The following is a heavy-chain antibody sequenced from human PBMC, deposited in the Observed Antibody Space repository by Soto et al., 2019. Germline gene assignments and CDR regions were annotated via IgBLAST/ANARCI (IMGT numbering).Heavy chain of an antibody. CDR2: ISYDGSNK. V-gene: IGHV3-30*18. J-gene: IGHJ6*03. D-gene: IGHD2-15*01. CDR3: ANLGYCSGGSCRTLYYYYYYMDV. CDR1: GFTFSSYG. Sequence: GGSLRLSCAASGFTFSSYGMHWVRQAPGKGLEWVAVISYDGSNKYYADSVKGRFTISRDNSKNTLYLQMNSLRAEDTAVYYCANLGYCSGGSCRTLYYYYYYMDVWGKGTTVTVSS.